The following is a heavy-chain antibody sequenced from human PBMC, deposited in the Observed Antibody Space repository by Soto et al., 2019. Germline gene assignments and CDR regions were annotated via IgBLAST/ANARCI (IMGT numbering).Heavy chain of an antibody. Sequence: GGSLRLSCAASGFTFSSYAMSWVRQAPGKGLEWVSAISGSGGSTYYADSVKGRFTISRDNSKNTLYLQMNSLRAEDTAVYYCAAEVLRFFPGTVGFDPWGQGTLVTVSS. CDR2: ISGSGGST. D-gene: IGHD3-3*01. CDR1: GFTFSSYA. V-gene: IGHV3-23*01. J-gene: IGHJ5*02. CDR3: AAEVLRFFPGTVGFDP.